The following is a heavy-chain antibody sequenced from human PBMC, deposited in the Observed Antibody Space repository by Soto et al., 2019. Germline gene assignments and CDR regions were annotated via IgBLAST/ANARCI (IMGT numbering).Heavy chain of an antibody. Sequence: GGSLRLSCSASGFTFSSYGMHWVRQAPGKGLEYVSGISSSGGSTYYADSVKGRFNISRDNSNNTLYLQMTSLRAEDSAVYYCVKRYFEYSRSRQNFYYYYYGIDVWGQGTTVTVSS. CDR3: VKRYFEYSRSRQNFYYYYYGIDV. CDR1: GFTFSSYG. J-gene: IGHJ6*02. CDR2: ISSSGGST. V-gene: IGHV3-64D*06. D-gene: IGHD4-4*01.